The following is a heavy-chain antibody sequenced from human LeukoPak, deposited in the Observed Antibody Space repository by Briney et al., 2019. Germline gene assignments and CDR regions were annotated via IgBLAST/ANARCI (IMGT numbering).Heavy chain of an antibody. D-gene: IGHD3-16*01. V-gene: IGHV3-21*01. J-gene: IGHJ3*02. CDR2: ISSGSTYI. CDR1: GFTFSNYW. CDR3: TREGADVFDI. Sequence: GGSLRLSCAASGFTFSNYWMNWVRQAPGKGLEWVSSISSGSTYIYYADSVKGRLTISRDNAKNSLYLQMNSLRAEDTAVYYCTREGADVFDIWGHGTMVTVSS.